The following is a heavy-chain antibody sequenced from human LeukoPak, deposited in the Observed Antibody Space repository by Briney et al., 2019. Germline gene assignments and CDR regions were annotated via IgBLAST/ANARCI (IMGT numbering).Heavy chain of an antibody. CDR3: ARGVTTWEPSRGTWFDP. CDR2: IYYSGST. Sequence: SETLSLTCTVSSGSISSSSYYWGWIRQPPGKGLDWIGSIYYSGSTYYNPSLKSRLTISVDTSKNQFSLKLSSVTAADTAVYYCARGVTTWEPSRGTWFDPWGQGTLVTVSS. V-gene: IGHV4-39*01. J-gene: IGHJ5*02. D-gene: IGHD1-26*01. CDR1: SGSISSSSYY.